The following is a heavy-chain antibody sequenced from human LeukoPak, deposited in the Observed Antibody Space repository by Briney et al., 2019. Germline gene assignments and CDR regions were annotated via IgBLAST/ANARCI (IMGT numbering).Heavy chain of an antibody. D-gene: IGHD4-17*01. CDR1: GFTFDDYA. CDR3: AKAETVTSGFWLDP. CDR2: ISWNSGSI. Sequence: GGSLRLSCAASGFTFDDYAMHWVRQAPGKGLEWVSGISWNSGSIGYADSVKGRFTISRDNAKNSLYLQMNSLRAEDTALYYCAKAETVTSGFWLDPWGQGTLVTVSS. J-gene: IGHJ5*02. V-gene: IGHV3-9*01.